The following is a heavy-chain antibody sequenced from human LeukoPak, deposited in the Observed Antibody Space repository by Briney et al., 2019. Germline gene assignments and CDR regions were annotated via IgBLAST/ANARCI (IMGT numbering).Heavy chain of an antibody. Sequence: SGGSLRLSCAGSGFNFQYAWMTWVRQAPGKGLEWVGRIKSKRDGETTDYAALVKSRFSISRDDSKTTVYLQMNSLRTEDTAVYYCTSLVGSPTYWGQGTLVAVSS. J-gene: IGHJ4*02. CDR2: IKSKRDGETT. CDR1: GFNFQYAW. D-gene: IGHD4-23*01. CDR3: TSLVGSPTY. V-gene: IGHV3-15*01.